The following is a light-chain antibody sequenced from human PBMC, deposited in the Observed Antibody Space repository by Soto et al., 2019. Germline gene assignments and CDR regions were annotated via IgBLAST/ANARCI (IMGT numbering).Light chain of an antibody. CDR1: RNVNNF. J-gene: IGKJ5*01. V-gene: IGKV1-39*01. CDR3: QQRFRFPPT. CDR2: GAS. Sequence: DIQVTQSPSSLSASVGDRVTITCRASRNVNNFLNWYQQKPGKAPDXLIYGASRLQIGVPSRFTANYYETAGNLNFSRPKKADRSTDVGQQRFRFPPTFDPGTRLQ.